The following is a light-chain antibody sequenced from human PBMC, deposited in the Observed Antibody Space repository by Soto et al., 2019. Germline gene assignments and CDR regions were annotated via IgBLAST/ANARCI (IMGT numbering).Light chain of an antibody. Sequence: QSVLTQPPSVSGAPGQRVTISCTGSGSNIGAGYDVHWYQQLPGTAPKLLIYGNSNRPSGVPDRFSGSKSGTSASLAITGLQAEDEADYYCQSYDSSLSGLHVVFGGGTKLTVL. CDR1: GSNIGAGYD. V-gene: IGLV1-40*01. CDR3: QSYDSSLSGLHVV. CDR2: GNS. J-gene: IGLJ2*01.